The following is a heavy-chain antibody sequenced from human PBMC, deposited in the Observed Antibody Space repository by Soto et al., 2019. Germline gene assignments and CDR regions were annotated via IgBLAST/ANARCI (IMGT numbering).Heavy chain of an antibody. CDR2: IYYSGST. CDR1: GGSISSYY. J-gene: IGHJ5*02. V-gene: IGHV4-59*08. D-gene: IGHD4-17*01. Sequence: SETLSLTCTVSGGSISSYYWSWIRQPPGKGLEWIGYIYYSGSTNYNPSLKSRVTISVDTSKNQFSLKLSSVTAADTAVYYCARHDYGDYVWFDPWGQGTLVTVSS. CDR3: ARHDYGDYVWFDP.